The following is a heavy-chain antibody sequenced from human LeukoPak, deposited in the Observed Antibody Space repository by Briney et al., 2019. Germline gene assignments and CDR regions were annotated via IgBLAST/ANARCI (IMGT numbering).Heavy chain of an antibody. CDR1: GYTFTSYD. J-gene: IGHJ4*02. CDR3: ARGRKRHSGSYYGFDY. D-gene: IGHD1-26*01. Sequence: ASVTVSCKASGYTFTSYDINWVRQATGQGLEWMGWMNPNSGNTGYAQKFQGRVTMTRNTSISTAYMELSSLRSEDTAVYYCARGRKRHSGSYYGFDYWGQGTLVTVSS. V-gene: IGHV1-8*01. CDR2: MNPNSGNT.